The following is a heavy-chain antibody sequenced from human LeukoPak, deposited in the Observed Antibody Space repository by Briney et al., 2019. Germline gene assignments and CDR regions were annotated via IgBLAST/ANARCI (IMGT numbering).Heavy chain of an antibody. J-gene: IGHJ5*02. V-gene: IGHV3-74*01. CDR1: GFTFSSYW. CDR3: ARGYGDRFDP. CDR2: INSDASST. Sequence: PGVSLRLSCAASGFTFSSYWMHWVRQAPGKGLVWVSRINSDASSTYYADSVRGRFSISRDNTKNTLYLQMNSLIADDTAVYYCARGYGDRFDPWGQGTLVTVS. D-gene: IGHD3-10*01.